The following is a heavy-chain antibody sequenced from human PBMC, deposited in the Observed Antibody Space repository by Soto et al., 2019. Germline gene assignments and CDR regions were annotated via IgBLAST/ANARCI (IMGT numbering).Heavy chain of an antibody. CDR3: ETAGSTEVTAFDY. CDR1: GGTFSSYA. Sequence: QVQLVQSGAEVKKPGSSVKVSCNASGGTFSSYAISWVRQAPGQGLEWMGGIIPIFGTANYAQKFQGRVTITADEATSTPYMELSSLTSEDTAVSYCETAGSTEVTAFDYWGQGTLVTVSS. V-gene: IGHV1-69*01. D-gene: IGHD4-17*01. J-gene: IGHJ4*02. CDR2: IIPIFGTA.